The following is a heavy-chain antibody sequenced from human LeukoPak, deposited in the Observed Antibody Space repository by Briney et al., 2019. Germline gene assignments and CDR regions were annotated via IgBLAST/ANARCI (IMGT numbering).Heavy chain of an antibody. V-gene: IGHV4-59*01. CDR2: IYYSGST. CDR3: ARGXGWSFGGWFDP. CDR1: GGSISSYY. D-gene: IGHD6-19*01. J-gene: IGHJ5*02. Sequence: SETLSLTCTVSGGSISSYYWSWIRQPPGKGLEWIGYIYYSGSTNYNPSLKSRVTISVDTSKNQFSLKLSSVTAADTAVYYCARGXGWSFGGWFDPWGQGTLVTVSS.